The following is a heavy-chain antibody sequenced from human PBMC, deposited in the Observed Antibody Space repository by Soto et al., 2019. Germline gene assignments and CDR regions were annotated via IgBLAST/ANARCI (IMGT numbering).Heavy chain of an antibody. Sequence: EVQLLESGGGLVQPGGSLRLSCAASGFTFSSYTMSWVRQAPGKGLEWVSAISGSGGSTYYADSVKGRFTISRDNSKNTLYLQMNSLRAEDTAVYYCAKGGHIVVVGYMLKVWGQGTLVTVSS. CDR2: ISGSGGST. CDR3: AKGGHIVVVGYMLKV. V-gene: IGHV3-23*01. CDR1: GFTFSSYT. D-gene: IGHD2-21*01. J-gene: IGHJ4*02.